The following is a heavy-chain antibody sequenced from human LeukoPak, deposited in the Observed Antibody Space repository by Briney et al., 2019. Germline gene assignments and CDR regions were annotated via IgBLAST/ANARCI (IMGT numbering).Heavy chain of an antibody. D-gene: IGHD4-17*01. V-gene: IGHV3-9*01. J-gene: IGHJ3*02. Sequence: PGGSLRLSCAASGFTFDDYAMPWVRQAPGKGLEWVSGISWNSGSIGYADSVKGRFTITRDNAKNSLYLQMNSLRAEDTALYYCAKDIDGDSPCDAFDIWGQGTMVTVSS. CDR1: GFTFDDYA. CDR3: AKDIDGDSPCDAFDI. CDR2: ISWNSGSI.